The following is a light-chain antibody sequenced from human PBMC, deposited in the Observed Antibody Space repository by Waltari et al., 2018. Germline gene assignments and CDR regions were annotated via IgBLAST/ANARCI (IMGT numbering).Light chain of an antibody. V-gene: IGKV3-20*01. CDR2: DAS. CDR1: QRVGRS. CDR3: QMYVRLPVT. J-gene: IGKJ1*01. Sequence: EIVLTQSPGTLSLSPGEIATLACRASQRVGRSLAWYQQKPGQAPRLLIYDASKRATGIPERVSGSGSGTDFSLTISRLEPEDCAVYYCQMYVRLPVTFGQGTKVEIK.